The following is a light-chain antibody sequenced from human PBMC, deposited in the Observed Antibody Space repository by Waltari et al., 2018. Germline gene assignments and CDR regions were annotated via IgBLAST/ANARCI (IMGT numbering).Light chain of an antibody. V-gene: IGKV3D-15*01. CDR3: QQYNNWPPLT. CDR1: QSISRH. J-gene: IGKJ4*01. Sequence: VMTQSPATLFVSPGDGATLPCRASQSISRHVAWYHQKSGQAPRLLIFDASARATGIPARFSGSGSGTEFTRTISSLQSEDVGVYYCQQYNNWPPLTFGGGTKVEIK. CDR2: DAS.